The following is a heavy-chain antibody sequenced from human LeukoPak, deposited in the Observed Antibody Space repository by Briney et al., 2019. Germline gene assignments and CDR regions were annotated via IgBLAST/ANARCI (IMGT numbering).Heavy chain of an antibody. CDR1: GGSFSGYY. J-gene: IGHJ5*02. D-gene: IGHD2-2*01. CDR3: ARLRSARSTSWVDP. Sequence: SETLSLTCAVYGGSFSGYYWSWIRQPPGKGLEWIGEINHSGSTNYNPSLKSRVTISVDTSKNQFSLKLSSVTAADTAVYYCARLRSARSTSWVDPWGQGTLVTVSS. CDR2: INHSGST. V-gene: IGHV4-34*01.